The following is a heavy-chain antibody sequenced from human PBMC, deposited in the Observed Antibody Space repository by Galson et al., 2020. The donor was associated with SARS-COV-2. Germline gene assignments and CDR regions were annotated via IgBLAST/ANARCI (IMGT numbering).Heavy chain of an antibody. D-gene: IGHD5-18*01. J-gene: IGHJ6*02. V-gene: IGHV4-34*01. CDR1: GGSFSGYY. CDR2: INHSGST. Sequence: ETSETLSLTCAVYGGSFSGYYWSWIRQPPGKGLEWIGEINHSGSTNYNPSFKSRVTISVDTSKNQFSLKLCSVTAAATAVYYCARGLQGVHTAVVNYSYCDGMTVWGPRATVTVSS. CDR3: ARGLQGVHTAVVNYSYCDGMTV.